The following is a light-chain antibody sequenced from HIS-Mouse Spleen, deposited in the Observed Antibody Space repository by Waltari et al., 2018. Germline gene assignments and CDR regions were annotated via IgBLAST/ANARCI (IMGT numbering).Light chain of an antibody. CDR2: VGTGGIVG. J-gene: IGLJ3*02. V-gene: IGLV9-49*01. CDR1: SGHSNYT. CDR3: GADHGSGSNFVWV. Sequence: QPVLTQPPSASASLGASVTLTCTLSSGHSNYTVDWYQPTPGQGPRFVMRVGTGGIVGSKGDGIPDRCSVLGSGLNRYLTIKNIQEEDESDYHCGADHGSGSNFVWVFGGGTKLTVL.